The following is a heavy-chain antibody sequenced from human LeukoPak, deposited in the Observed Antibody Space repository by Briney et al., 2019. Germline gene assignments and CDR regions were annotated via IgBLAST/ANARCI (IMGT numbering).Heavy chain of an antibody. V-gene: IGHV1-8*03. CDR3: ARGLLYSSIAARLGYDRTGYYFDY. CDR2: MNPNSGNT. CDR1: GYTFTSYD. D-gene: IGHD6-6*01. J-gene: IGHJ4*02. Sequence: GASVKVSCKASGYTFTSYDINWVRQATGQGLEWMGWMNPNSGNTGYAQTFQGRVTITRNTSISTAYMELSSLRSEDTAVYYCARGLLYSSIAARLGYDRTGYYFDYWGQGTLVTVSS.